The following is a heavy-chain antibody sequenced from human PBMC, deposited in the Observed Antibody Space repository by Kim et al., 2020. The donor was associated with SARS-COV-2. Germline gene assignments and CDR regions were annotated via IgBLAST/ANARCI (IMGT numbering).Heavy chain of an antibody. J-gene: IGHJ6*02. CDR3: ARDYCSSTSCYNSGYYYGMDV. CDR2: ISSSSSYT. Sequence: GGSLRLSCAASGFTFSDYYMSWIRQAPGKGLEWVSYISSSSSYTNYADSVKGRFTISRDNAKNSLYLQMNSLRAEDTAVYYCARDYCSSTSCYNSGYYYGMDVWGQGTTVTVSS. D-gene: IGHD2-2*02. V-gene: IGHV3-11*06. CDR1: GFTFSDYY.